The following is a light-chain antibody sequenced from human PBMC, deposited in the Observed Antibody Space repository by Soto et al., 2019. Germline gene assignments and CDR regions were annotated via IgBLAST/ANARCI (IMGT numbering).Light chain of an antibody. J-gene: IGLJ1*01. CDR3: SSYTSSSTYV. Sequence: QSALTQPASVSLSPGQSITISCTGTSSDVGSYNYVSWYQQHPGKAPKLMIYEVSNRPSGVSNRFSGSKSGNTASLTISGLQAEDEADYYCSSYTSSSTYVFGTGTKVTVL. V-gene: IGLV2-14*01. CDR1: SSDVGSYNY. CDR2: EVS.